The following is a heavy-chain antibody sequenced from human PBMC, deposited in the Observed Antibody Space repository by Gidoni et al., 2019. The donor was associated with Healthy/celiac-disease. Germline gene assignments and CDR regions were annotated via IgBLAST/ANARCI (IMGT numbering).Heavy chain of an antibody. Sequence: QVQLQQWGAGLLKPSETLSLTCAVYGGSFSGYYWSWIRQPPGKGLEWIGEINHSGSTNYNPSLKSRVTISVDTSKNQFSLKLSSVTAADTAVYYCARAIGSSGWYSRPLSIGPLNYYYYYMDVWGKGTTVTVSS. V-gene: IGHV4-34*01. J-gene: IGHJ6*03. D-gene: IGHD6-19*01. CDR2: INHSGST. CDR3: ARAIGSSGWYSRPLSIGPLNYYYYYMDV. CDR1: GGSFSGYY.